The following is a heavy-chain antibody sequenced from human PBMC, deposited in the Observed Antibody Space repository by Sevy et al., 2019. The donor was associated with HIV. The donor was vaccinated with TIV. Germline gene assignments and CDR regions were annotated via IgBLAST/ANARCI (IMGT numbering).Heavy chain of an antibody. V-gene: IGHV1-18*01. CDR2: ISAYNGNT. J-gene: IGHJ6*02. CDR3: ARDRYDYYGMDV. D-gene: IGHD1-20*01. CDR1: GYTFTSYG. Sequence: ASVKVSCKASGYTFTSYGISWVRQAPGQGLEWMGWISAYNGNTNYAQKLQGRVTMTTDTSTRTAYMGLRGLRSDDTAVYYCARDRYDYYGMDVWGQGTTVTVSS.